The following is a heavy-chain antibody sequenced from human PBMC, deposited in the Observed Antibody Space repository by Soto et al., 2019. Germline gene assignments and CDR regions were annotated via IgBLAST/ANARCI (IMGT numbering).Heavy chain of an antibody. J-gene: IGHJ4*02. D-gene: IGHD2-15*01. Sequence: EVQLLESGGGLVRPGGSLRLSCAASGFTFSSYAMSWVRQAPGKGLEWVSTISGSGSNTYYADSVKGRFTISRDNSKNTLYLQMNSLRAEDTAVYYCAKEVLRAVDYWGQGTLVTVSS. CDR3: AKEVLRAVDY. CDR2: ISGSGSNT. CDR1: GFTFSSYA. V-gene: IGHV3-23*01.